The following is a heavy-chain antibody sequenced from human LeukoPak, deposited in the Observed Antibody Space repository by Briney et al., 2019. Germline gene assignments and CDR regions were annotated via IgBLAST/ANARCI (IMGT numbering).Heavy chain of an antibody. V-gene: IGHV3-53*01. D-gene: IGHD6-13*01. Sequence: GGSLRLSCEASGFTVCTNYMSWVRQAPGKGLEWVSVIYSGNSTYYTDSVRGRFTISRDNSKNTLYLHMISLRADDTAVYYCARLAAGKVIDYWGQGTLVTVSS. CDR3: ARLAAGKVIDY. CDR2: IYSGNST. CDR1: GFTVCTNY. J-gene: IGHJ4*02.